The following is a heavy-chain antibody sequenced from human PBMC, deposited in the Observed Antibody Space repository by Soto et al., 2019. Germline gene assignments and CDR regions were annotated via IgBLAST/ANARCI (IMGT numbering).Heavy chain of an antibody. D-gene: IGHD3-22*01. CDR3: ARDEYYHSNKWFDH. Sequence: SETLSLTGTVSGGAITAYYCSWIRQPVGEGLQWIGRVYSTGSTNYNPSLRSRVTMSVDTSQNQFFLRLSSVTAADKAVYYCARDEYYHSNKWFDHWGQGILVTVSS. J-gene: IGHJ5*02. CDR2: VYSTGST. CDR1: GGAITAYY. V-gene: IGHV4-4*07.